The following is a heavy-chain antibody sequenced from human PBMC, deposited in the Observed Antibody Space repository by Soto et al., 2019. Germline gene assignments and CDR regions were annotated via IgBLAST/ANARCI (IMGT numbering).Heavy chain of an antibody. D-gene: IGHD2-2*01. Sequence: GGSLRLSCAASGFTFSSYAMSWVRQAPGKGLEWVSAISGSGGSTYYADSVKGRFTISRDNAKNSLYLQMNSLRAEDTAVYYCARGSSRLADYWGQGTLVTVSS. CDR3: ARGSSRLADY. CDR2: ISGSGGST. CDR1: GFTFSSYA. V-gene: IGHV3-23*01. J-gene: IGHJ4*02.